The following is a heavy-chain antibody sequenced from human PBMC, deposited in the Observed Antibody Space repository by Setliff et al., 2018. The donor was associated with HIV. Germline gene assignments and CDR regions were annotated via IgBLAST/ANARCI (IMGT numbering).Heavy chain of an antibody. Sequence: SEILSLTCGVSGYSIRSGYYWGWIRQPPGKELEWIGAISYSGHIYFNSSLKSRVTIYLDTSKRQLSLNLTSVTAADTAVYFCARDMMRWLVMVPGATRGYFDAWGQGALVTVSS. CDR3: ARDMMRWLVMVPGATRGYFDA. J-gene: IGHJ4*02. CDR1: GYSIRSGYY. CDR2: ISYSGHI. D-gene: IGHD3-16*01. V-gene: IGHV4-38-2*02.